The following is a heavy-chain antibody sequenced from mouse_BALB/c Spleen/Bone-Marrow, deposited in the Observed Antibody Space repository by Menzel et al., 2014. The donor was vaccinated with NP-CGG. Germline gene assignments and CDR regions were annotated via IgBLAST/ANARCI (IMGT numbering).Heavy chain of an antibody. CDR2: IWSGGST. CDR1: GFSLTSYG. V-gene: IGHV2-2*02. Sequence: VKLVESGPGLVQPSQRLSITCTVSGFSLTSYGVHWVRQSPGKGLEWLGVIWSGGSTDYNAAFISRLSISKDNSKSXVLFKMNSLQANDTAVYYCARNPGFAYWGQGTLVTVSA. CDR3: ARNPGFAY. J-gene: IGHJ3*01.